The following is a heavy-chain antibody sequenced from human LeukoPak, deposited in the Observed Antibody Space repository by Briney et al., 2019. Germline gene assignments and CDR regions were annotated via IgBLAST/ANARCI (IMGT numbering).Heavy chain of an antibody. V-gene: IGHV3-23*01. Sequence: QPGGSLRLSCAASGFTFSTFGMSWVRRAPGKGPEWVSGITGSGATTYYADSMKGRFTISRDNSQNTLYLQMNTLRAEDTAVYYCAKVVSGFHFDCWGQGTLVTVSS. CDR3: AKVVSGFHFDC. D-gene: IGHD1-26*01. CDR1: GFTFSTFG. CDR2: ITGSGATT. J-gene: IGHJ4*02.